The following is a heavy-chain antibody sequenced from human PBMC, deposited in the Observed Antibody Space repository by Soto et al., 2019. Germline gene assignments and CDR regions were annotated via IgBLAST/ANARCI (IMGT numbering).Heavy chain of an antibody. CDR3: ALVGGGNAFDI. J-gene: IGHJ3*02. Sequence: SQTLSLTSAISGDSVSSNSAASNWIRQSPSRGLEWLGRTYYRSKRNNASAVSVKRRITINPDTSKNQISLQLNSVTPEDAAVYYCALVGGGNAFDIWGQGTMVTVSS. D-gene: IGHD3-16*01. V-gene: IGHV6-1*01. CDR2: TYYRSKRNN. CDR1: GDSVSSNSAA.